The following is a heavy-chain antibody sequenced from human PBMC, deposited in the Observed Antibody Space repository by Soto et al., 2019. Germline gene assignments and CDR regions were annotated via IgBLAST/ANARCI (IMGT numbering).Heavy chain of an antibody. V-gene: IGHV3-30*18. CDR2: MSWDGSDE. D-gene: IGHD2-15*01. J-gene: IGHJ4*02. Sequence: QVQLVESGGGVVQPGRSLRLSCAASGFTISSYGMHWVRQAPGKGLEWVAVMSWDGSDEFYEETVKGRFTVSRDNSRNTLYLQMNSLRPEDTAVYYCAKEGCSGGICYGFDYWGQGTLVTVSS. CDR1: GFTISSYG. CDR3: AKEGCSGGICYGFDY.